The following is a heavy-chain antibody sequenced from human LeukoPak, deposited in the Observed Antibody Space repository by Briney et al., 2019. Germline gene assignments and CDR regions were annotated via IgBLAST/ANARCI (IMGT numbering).Heavy chain of an antibody. V-gene: IGHV3-21*01. Sequence: PGGSLRLSCAASGFTFSIYSMNWVRQAPGKGLEWVSSISSSSSYIYYADSVKGRFTISRDNAKNSLYLQMNSLRAEDTAVYYCARASLGYCSGGSCYSGVGFFDYWGQGTLVTVSS. D-gene: IGHD2-15*01. CDR3: ARASLGYCSGGSCYSGVGFFDY. J-gene: IGHJ4*02. CDR2: ISSSSSYI. CDR1: GFTFSIYS.